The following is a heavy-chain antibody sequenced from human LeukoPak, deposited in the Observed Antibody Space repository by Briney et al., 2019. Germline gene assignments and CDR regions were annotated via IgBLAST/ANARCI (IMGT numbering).Heavy chain of an antibody. CDR1: GYPFTGYY. D-gene: IGHD2-2*01. Sequence: ASVKVSCKASGYPFTGYYLHWLRQPPGQGLEWMGWINPNSGFTNYAQKFQGRVTMTRDTSISTDYMELRRLRSDDTAVYYCARLADCSSSSCRSFDYWGQGTLVTVSS. V-gene: IGHV1-2*02. CDR2: INPNSGFT. J-gene: IGHJ4*02. CDR3: ARLADCSSSSCRSFDY.